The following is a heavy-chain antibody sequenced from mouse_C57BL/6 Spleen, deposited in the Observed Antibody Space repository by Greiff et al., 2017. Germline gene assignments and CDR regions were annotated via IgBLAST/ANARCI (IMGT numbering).Heavy chain of an antibody. Sequence: QVQLQQSGAELVRPGASVTLSCKASGYTFTDYEMHWVKQTPVHGLEWIGAIDPETGGTAYNQKFKGKAILTADKSSSTAYMELRSLTSEDSAVYYCTRGITTAVATRYFDYWGQGTTLTVSS. CDR2: IDPETGGT. CDR3: TRGITTAVATRYFDY. D-gene: IGHD1-1*01. J-gene: IGHJ2*01. V-gene: IGHV1-15*01. CDR1: GYTFTDYE.